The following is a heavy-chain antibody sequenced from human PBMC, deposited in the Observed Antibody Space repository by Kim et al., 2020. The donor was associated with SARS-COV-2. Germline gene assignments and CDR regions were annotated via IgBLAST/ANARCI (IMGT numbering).Heavy chain of an antibody. Sequence: GGSLRLSCAASGFTLRSYAMSWVRQAPGKGLEWVSAISSSGGSTYYADSVKGRFTISRDSSKNTLYLQMNSLRAEDTAVYYCAKDFIVGAARDAFDIWGQGTVVTVSS. CDR2: ISSSGGST. D-gene: IGHD1-26*01. CDR1: GFTLRSYA. V-gene: IGHV3-23*01. J-gene: IGHJ3*02. CDR3: AKDFIVGAARDAFDI.